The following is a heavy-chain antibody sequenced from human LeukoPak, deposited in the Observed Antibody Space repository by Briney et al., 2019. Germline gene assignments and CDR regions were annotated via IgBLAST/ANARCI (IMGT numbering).Heavy chain of an antibody. Sequence: GGSLRLSCAASGFTFRTYSMNWVRQAPGKGLEWVSAISSGSDYIYYADSVKGRFTISRDNAKNSLYLQMDSLRAEDTAVYYCASGMGRTAFDIWGQGTVVTVPS. D-gene: IGHD1-1*01. J-gene: IGHJ3*02. V-gene: IGHV3-21*01. CDR1: GFTFRTYS. CDR3: ASGMGRTAFDI. CDR2: ISSGSDYI.